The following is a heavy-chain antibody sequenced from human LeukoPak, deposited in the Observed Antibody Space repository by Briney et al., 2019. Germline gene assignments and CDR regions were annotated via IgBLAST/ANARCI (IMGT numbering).Heavy chain of an antibody. Sequence: GGSLRLSCAASGFTFSSYAMSWVRQAPGEGLEWVSAVSGSGGDTYYADSVKGRFTISRDNSKNTLYLQMNSLRVEDTALYFCAREVLDMVEPGTNTIDYWGRGTRVTVSS. V-gene: IGHV3-23*01. CDR2: VSGSGGDT. D-gene: IGHD2-8*01. J-gene: IGHJ4*02. CDR3: AREVLDMVEPGTNTIDY. CDR1: GFTFSSYA.